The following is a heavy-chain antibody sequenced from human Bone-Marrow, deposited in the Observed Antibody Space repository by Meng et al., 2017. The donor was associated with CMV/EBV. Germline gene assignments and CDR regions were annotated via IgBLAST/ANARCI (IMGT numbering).Heavy chain of an antibody. CDR1: GFTFSRYW. J-gene: IGHJ6*02. CDR2: INTDGSSA. V-gene: IGHV3-74*01. D-gene: IGHD6-19*01. Sequence: GESLKISCAASGFTFSRYWMQWVRQVPGKGLVWVSRINTDGSSADYAGSVRGRFTVSRDNAKNALYLQMNSLRAEDTAVYYCARDQIAVAGKHYYYYGMDVWGQGTTVTVSS. CDR3: ARDQIAVAGKHYYYYGMDV.